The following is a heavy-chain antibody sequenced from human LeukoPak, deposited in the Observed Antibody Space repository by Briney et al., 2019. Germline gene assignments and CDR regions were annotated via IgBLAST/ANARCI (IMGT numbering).Heavy chain of an antibody. V-gene: IGHV3-7*01. CDR1: GGTFSAYC. D-gene: IGHD2-21*02. Sequence: GRSLRLSCAVSGGTFSAYCIAWVCQSPGKGMEWEAEINEDGSVKYYVDSMKGRFTISRDNAKNSLYLQMNSLGAEDTAVYYCAKVPRDSDCYWGQGTLVTASS. CDR2: INEDGSVK. J-gene: IGHJ4*02. CDR3: AKVPRDSDCY.